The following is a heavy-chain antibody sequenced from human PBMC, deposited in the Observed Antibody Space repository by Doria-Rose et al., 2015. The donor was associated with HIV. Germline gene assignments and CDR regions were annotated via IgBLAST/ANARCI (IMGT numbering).Heavy chain of an antibody. D-gene: IGHD6-25*01. J-gene: IGHJ5*02. CDR3: AKQAVNWFDP. CDR1: GGSVASGTPY. V-gene: IGHV4-39*01. CDR2: IYYSGIT. Sequence: QVQLQQWGPGLVKPSETLSLTCTVSGGSVASGTPYWDWIRPTPGKCLEWIGTIYYSGITYYNPSLCRRVIIPLHKSKNQYSLKLISVTAADTGVYYCAKQAVNWFDPWGQGTLVTVSS.